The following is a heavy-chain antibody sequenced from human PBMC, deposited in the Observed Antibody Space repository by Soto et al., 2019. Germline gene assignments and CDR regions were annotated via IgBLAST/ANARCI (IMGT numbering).Heavy chain of an antibody. CDR1: GFTFSSYS. CDR3: AREDNCSGGSCYPDPFDI. D-gene: IGHD2-15*01. V-gene: IGHV3-48*01. Sequence: QPGGSLRLSCAASGFTFSSYSMNWVRQAPGKGLEWVSYISSSSSTIYYADSVKGRFTISRDNAKNSLYLQMNSLRAEGTAVYYCAREDNCSGGSCYPDPFDIWGQGTMVTVSS. CDR2: ISSSSSTI. J-gene: IGHJ3*02.